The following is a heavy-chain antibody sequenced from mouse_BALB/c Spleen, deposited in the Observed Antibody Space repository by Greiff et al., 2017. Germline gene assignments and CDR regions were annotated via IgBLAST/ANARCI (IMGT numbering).Heavy chain of an antibody. V-gene: IGHV5-17*02. CDR3: ASSGYDGNPYYFDY. CDR2: ISSGSSTI. Sequence: EVKLMESGGGLVQPGGSRKLSCAASGFTFSSFGMHWVRQAPEKGLEWVAYISSGSSTIYYADTVKGRFTISRDNPKNTLFLQMTSLRSEDTAMYYCASSGYDGNPYYFDYWGQGTTLTVS. CDR1: GFTFSSFG. J-gene: IGHJ2*01. D-gene: IGHD2-3*01.